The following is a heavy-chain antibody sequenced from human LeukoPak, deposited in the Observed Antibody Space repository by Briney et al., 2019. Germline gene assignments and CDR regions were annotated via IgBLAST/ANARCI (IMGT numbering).Heavy chain of an antibody. D-gene: IGHD6-19*01. Sequence: GASVKVSCKASGGTFSSYAISWVRQAPGQGLEWMGGIIPIFGTANYAQKFQGRVTITADESTSTAYMELSCLRSEDTAVYYCAAGYSSGWNPYYYYGMDVWGQGTTVTVSS. CDR1: GGTFSSYA. CDR2: IIPIFGTA. J-gene: IGHJ6*02. V-gene: IGHV1-69*13. CDR3: AAGYSSGWNPYYYYGMDV.